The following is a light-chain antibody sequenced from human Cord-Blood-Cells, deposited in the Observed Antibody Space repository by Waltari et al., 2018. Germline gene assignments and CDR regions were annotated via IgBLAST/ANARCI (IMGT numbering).Light chain of an antibody. Sequence: DIQMTPSPYSLSVSVGDRVNITCRAIQSISSYLNWYQQKPGKAPKLLIYAASSLQSGVPSGFSGSGCGRDFTLSISSLQPEDRATWYCQQSYSTAFTFGPGTKVDSK. CDR1: QSISSY. J-gene: IGKJ3*01. V-gene: IGKV1-39*01. CDR2: AAS. CDR3: QQSYSTAFT.